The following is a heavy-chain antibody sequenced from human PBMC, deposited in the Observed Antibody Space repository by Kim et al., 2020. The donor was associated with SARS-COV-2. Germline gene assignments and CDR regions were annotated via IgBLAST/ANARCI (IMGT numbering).Heavy chain of an antibody. CDR1: GFTFSSYS. V-gene: IGHV3-21*01. J-gene: IGHJ6*02. Sequence: GGSLRLSCAASGFTFSSYSMNWVRQAPGKGLEWVSSISSSSSYIYYADSVKGRFTISRDNAKNSLYLQMNSLRAEDTAVYYCARELKQQLVAGYYYGMDVWGQGTTVTVSS. CDR3: ARELKQQLVAGYYYGMDV. D-gene: IGHD6-13*01. CDR2: ISSSSSYI.